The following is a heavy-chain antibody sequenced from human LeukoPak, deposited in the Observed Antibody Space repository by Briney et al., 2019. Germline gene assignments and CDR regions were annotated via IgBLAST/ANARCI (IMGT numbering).Heavy chain of an antibody. Sequence: SETLSLTCTVSGGSISSYYWSWIRQSPRKGLEWIGYIYYSGSTNYNPSLKSRVTTSVDTSKNQFSRKLSSVTAADTAVYYCARGLELYYFDYWGQGTLVTVSS. CDR3: ARGLELYYFDY. J-gene: IGHJ4*02. CDR2: IYYSGST. CDR1: GGSISSYY. D-gene: IGHD1-7*01. V-gene: IGHV4-59*01.